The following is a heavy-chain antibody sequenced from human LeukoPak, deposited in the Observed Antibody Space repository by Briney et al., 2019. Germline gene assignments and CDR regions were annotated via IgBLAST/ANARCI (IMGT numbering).Heavy chain of an antibody. J-gene: IGHJ4*02. CDR1: GGSISSYY. D-gene: IGHD3-3*01. V-gene: IGHV4-59*01. CDR2: IYYSGST. CDR3: ARIALEWLLTSYFDY. Sequence: SETLSLTCTVSGGSISSYYWSWIRQPPGKGLEWIGYIYYSGSTNYNPSLKSRVTISVDTSKNQFSLKLSSVTAADTAVYYCARIALEWLLTSYFDYWGQGTLVTVSS.